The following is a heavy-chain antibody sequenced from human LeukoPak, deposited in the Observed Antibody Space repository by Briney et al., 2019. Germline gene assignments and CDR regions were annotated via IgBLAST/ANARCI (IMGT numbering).Heavy chain of an antibody. CDR3: ARGWPHDYDILTGPRDYFDY. CDR1: GGSFSSSSYY. J-gene: IGHJ4*02. CDR2: IYYSGST. Sequence: PSETLSLTCTVSGGSFSSSSYYWSWIRQPPGEGLEWIGYIYYSGSTNYNPSLRSRVTISVDTSKNQFSLMLNSVTAADTAVYYCARGWPHDYDILTGPRDYFDYWGQGTLVTVSS. D-gene: IGHD3-9*01. V-gene: IGHV4-61*01.